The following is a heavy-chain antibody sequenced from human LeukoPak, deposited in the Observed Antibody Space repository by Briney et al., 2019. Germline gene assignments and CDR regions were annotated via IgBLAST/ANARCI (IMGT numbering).Heavy chain of an antibody. V-gene: IGHV5-51*01. J-gene: IGHJ4*02. CDR1: GYSFTSYW. Sequence: GASLKISCKGSGYSFTSYWIGWVRQMPGKGLEWMGIIYPGDSDTRYSPSFQGQVTISADKSISTAYLQWSSLKASDTAMYYCVRQVPAMAFDYWGQGTLVTVSS. D-gene: IGHD5-18*01. CDR3: VRQVPAMAFDY. CDR2: IYPGDSDT.